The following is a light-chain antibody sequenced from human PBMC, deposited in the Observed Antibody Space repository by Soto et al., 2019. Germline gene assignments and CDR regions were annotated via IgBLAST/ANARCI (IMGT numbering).Light chain of an antibody. V-gene: IGKV1-39*01. Sequence: DIQMTQSPSSLSASVVDRVTITCRASQSISSWLAWYQQKPGKAPKLLIYAASTLQTGVPSRFSGSGSGTDFTLTISSLQPEDFATYYCQQSQQSYSSPLTFGGGTKVDIK. J-gene: IGKJ4*01. CDR1: QSISSW. CDR3: QQSQQSYSSPLT. CDR2: AAS.